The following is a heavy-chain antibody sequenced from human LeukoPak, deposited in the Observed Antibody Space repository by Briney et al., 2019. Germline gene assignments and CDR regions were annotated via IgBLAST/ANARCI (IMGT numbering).Heavy chain of an antibody. CDR2: IYSGGST. V-gene: IGHV3-53*01. Sequence: GGSLRLSCAASGFTVSSNYMNWVRQAPGKGLEWVSIIYSGGSTYYADSVKGRFTISRDNAKNSLYLQMNSLRAEDTAVYYCARDRDLWSYYGMDVWGQGTTVTVSS. CDR1: GFTVSSNY. CDR3: ARDRDLWSYYGMDV. D-gene: IGHD3-16*01. J-gene: IGHJ6*02.